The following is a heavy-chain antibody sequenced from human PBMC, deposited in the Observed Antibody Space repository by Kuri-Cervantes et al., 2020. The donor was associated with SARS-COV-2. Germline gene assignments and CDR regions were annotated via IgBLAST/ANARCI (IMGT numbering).Heavy chain of an antibody. V-gene: IGHV1-69*10. J-gene: IGHJ4*02. D-gene: IGHD1-26*01. Sequence: SVKVSCKASGGTLSSHIMNWVRQAPGQGLEWMGGIIPILGMTNYAQGFQGRVTITADKSTSTAYMELSSLRSEDTAVYYCARGGIVGAKIDYWGQGTLVTVSS. CDR2: IIPILGMT. CDR3: ARGGIVGAKIDY. CDR1: GGTLSSHI.